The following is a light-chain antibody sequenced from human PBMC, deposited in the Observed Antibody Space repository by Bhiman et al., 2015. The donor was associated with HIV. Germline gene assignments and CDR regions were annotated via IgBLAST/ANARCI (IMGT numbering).Light chain of an antibody. Sequence: SVSGSPGQSITISCSGTSSDIGGSDSVSWYQHHPGKAPKLIIYDVSKWPAGVSSRFSGSKSGNTASLTVSGLQDEDEADYYCSSYGGTTNWGAFGGGTKLTVL. CDR1: SSDIGGSDS. CDR2: DVS. J-gene: IGLJ2*01. V-gene: IGLV2-14*03. CDR3: SSYGGTTNWGA.